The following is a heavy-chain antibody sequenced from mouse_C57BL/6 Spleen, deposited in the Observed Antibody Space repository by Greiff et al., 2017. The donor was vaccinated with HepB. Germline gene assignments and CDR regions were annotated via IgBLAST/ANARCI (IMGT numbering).Heavy chain of an antibody. D-gene: IGHD2-4*01. CDR3: ARMGDYEGFAY. J-gene: IGHJ3*01. CDR1: GFSLTSYG. CDR2: IWRGGST. V-gene: IGHV2-2*01. Sequence: QVQLQQSGPGLVQPSQSLSITCTVSGFSLTSYGVHWVRQSPGKGLEWLGVIWRGGSTDYNAAFISRLSISKDNSKSQVFFKMNSLQADDTAIYYCARMGDYEGFAYWGQGTLVTVSA.